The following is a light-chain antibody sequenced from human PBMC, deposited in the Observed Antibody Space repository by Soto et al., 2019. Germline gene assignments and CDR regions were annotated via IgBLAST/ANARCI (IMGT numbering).Light chain of an antibody. J-gene: IGLJ2*01. CDR3: QTWDTSPV. V-gene: IGLV4-69*01. CDR2: FNSDGSH. CDR1: NGHSSFA. Sequence: QSVLTQSPSASASLGASVRLTCILSNGHSSFAIAWHQQQPEKGPRYLMKFNSDGSHNKGDGIPDRFSGSSSGAERYLTISSLQFDDEADYYCQTWDTSPVFGGGTQLTVL.